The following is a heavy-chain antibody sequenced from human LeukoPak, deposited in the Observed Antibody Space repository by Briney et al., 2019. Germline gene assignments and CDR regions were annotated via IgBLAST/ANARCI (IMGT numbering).Heavy chain of an antibody. J-gene: IGHJ4*02. D-gene: IGHD3-22*01. Sequence: GGSLRLSCAASGFTFSDHYMDWVRQAPGKGLEWVGRIRNKVNSYTTEYAASVKGRFTISRDESKSSLYLQMSSLKTEDTAVYYCVRAIRYYDSSGYSRTYYFDYWGQGTLVTVSS. V-gene: IGHV3-72*01. CDR2: IRNKVNSYTT. CDR3: VRAIRYYDSSGYSRTYYFDY. CDR1: GFTFSDHY.